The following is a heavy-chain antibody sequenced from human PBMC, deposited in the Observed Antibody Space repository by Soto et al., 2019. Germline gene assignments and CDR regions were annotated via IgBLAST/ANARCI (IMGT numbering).Heavy chain of an antibody. Sequence: ASVKVSCKVSGYTLTELSMHWVRQAPGKGLEWMGGFDPEDGETIYAQNFQGRVTMTEDTSTDTAYMELSCLRSEDTAVYYCAPTRGSYGPWAFDIWGQGTMVTVSS. CDR3: APTRGSYGPWAFDI. D-gene: IGHD5-18*01. CDR1: GYTLTELS. CDR2: FDPEDGET. J-gene: IGHJ3*02. V-gene: IGHV1-24*01.